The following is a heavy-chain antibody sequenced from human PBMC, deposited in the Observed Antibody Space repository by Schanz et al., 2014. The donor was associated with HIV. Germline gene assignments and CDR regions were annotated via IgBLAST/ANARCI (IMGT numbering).Heavy chain of an antibody. D-gene: IGHD3-22*01. CDR1: GYSFSSYG. J-gene: IGHJ4*02. CDR3: ARGALYYYDSTGYYHLDY. CDR2: ISVYHNKT. Sequence: QVQLVQSGAEVKKSGASVKVSCKASGYSFSSYGLSWVRQAPGQGLEWMEGISVYHNKTNYAQKLQGRVTMTTDTSTSTAYMELRSLRSDDTAVYYCARGALYYYDSTGYYHLDYWGQGTLVTVSS. V-gene: IGHV1-18*01.